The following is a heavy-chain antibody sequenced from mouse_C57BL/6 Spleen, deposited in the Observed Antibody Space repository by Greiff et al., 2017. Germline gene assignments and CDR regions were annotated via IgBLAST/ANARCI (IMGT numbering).Heavy chain of an antibody. CDR2: INPYNGGT. D-gene: IGHD1-1*01. CDR1: GYTFTDYY. V-gene: IGHV1-19*01. J-gene: IGHJ4*01. Sequence: VQLQQSGPVLVKPGASVKMSCKASGYTFTDYYMNWVKQSHGKSLEWIGVINPYNGGTSYNQKFKGQATLTVDKSSSTAYMELNSLTSEDSAVYYCARRDYGSRGGAMDYWGQGTSVTVSS. CDR3: ARRDYGSRGGAMDY.